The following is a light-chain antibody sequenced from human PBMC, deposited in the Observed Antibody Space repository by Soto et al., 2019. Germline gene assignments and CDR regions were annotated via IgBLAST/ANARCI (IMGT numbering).Light chain of an antibody. J-gene: IGLJ1*01. V-gene: IGLV2-14*01. CDR2: EVS. CDR1: SSDIGDYDY. Sequence: QSALTQPASVSGSPGQSITISCTGTSSDIGDYDYVSWYQQHPGKAPKLLISEVSNRPSGVSNRFSGSKSSNTASLTISGLQAEDEADYYCNSYASGYPRLFGTGTKVAVL. CDR3: NSYASGYPRL.